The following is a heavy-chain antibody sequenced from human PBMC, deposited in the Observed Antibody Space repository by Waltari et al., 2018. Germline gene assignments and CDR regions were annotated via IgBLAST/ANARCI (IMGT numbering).Heavy chain of an antibody. CDR2: IKQDGSEK. J-gene: IGHJ4*02. V-gene: IGHV3-7*04. D-gene: IGHD6-13*01. CDR3: ARGIAAAGRGRDY. CDR1: GFTFSSYW. Sequence: EVQLVESGGGLVQPGGSLRLSCAASGFTFSSYWMSWVRQAPGKGLEWVVNIKQDGSEKYYVDSVKGRFTISRDNAKNSLYLQMNSLRAEDTAVYYCARGIAAAGRGRDYWGQGTLVTVSS.